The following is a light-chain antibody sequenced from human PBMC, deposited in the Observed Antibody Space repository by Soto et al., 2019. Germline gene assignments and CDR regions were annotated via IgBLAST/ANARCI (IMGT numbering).Light chain of an antibody. CDR1: QGINNY. CDR2: AAS. CDR3: QKYSSVPV. J-gene: IGKJ3*01. Sequence: DIPMTQSPSSLSASVGDRVTITCRASQGINNYVAWYQQKPGKPPKLLIYAASTLQSGVPSRFSGGGSGTDFTITINSLQPEDDATYSCQKYSSVPVFGPGTKVDIK. V-gene: IGKV1-27*01.